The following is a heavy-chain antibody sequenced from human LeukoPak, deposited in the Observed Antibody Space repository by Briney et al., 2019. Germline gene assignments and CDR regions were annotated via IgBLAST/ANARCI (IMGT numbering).Heavy chain of an antibody. J-gene: IGHJ4*02. Sequence: GGSLRLSCAASGFTFSTYGMHWVRQAPGKGLEWVADIWYDGSNKYYEDSVKGRLTISRDNSKNTLYLQMNSLRAENTAVYYCARDPGVRWLVGFDYWGQGTLVTVSS. V-gene: IGHV3-33*01. CDR2: IWYDGSNK. CDR1: GFTFSTYG. D-gene: IGHD6-19*01. CDR3: ARDPGVRWLVGFDY.